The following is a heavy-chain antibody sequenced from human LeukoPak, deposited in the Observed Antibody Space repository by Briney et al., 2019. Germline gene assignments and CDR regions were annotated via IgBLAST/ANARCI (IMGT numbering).Heavy chain of an antibody. Sequence: SETLSLTCTVSGASINNNFWTWIRQPPGKGLEWIGYIYSSGSANYNPSLKSRVIISGDTSKNQISLNLISVTAADTAVYSCARHRDYYDTWGHGTLVTVSS. CDR1: GASINNNF. CDR3: ARHRDYYDT. CDR2: IYSSGSA. V-gene: IGHV4-59*08. J-gene: IGHJ4*01. D-gene: IGHD3-22*01.